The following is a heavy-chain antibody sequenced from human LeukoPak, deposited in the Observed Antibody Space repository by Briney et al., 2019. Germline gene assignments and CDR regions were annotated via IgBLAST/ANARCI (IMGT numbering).Heavy chain of an antibody. CDR3: AIQGGLEYLTIDQ. CDR1: GVSVDTNWAA. V-gene: IGHV6-1*01. Sequence: SQTLTLTCAISGVSVDTNWAAWNWVRQSPSRGLEWLARTYYRSKWYNDYAASVKSRISIDPDTSKNPFSLQLISVTPEDTPVYRRAIQGGLEYLTIDQWVQGTLVTVSS. D-gene: IGHD3-3*01. CDR2: TYYRSKWYN. J-gene: IGHJ4*02.